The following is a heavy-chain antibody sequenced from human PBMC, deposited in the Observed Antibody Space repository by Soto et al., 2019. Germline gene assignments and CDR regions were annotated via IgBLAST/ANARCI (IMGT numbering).Heavy chain of an antibody. J-gene: IGHJ6*02. CDR1: GGTFSSYT. Sequence: QVQLVQSGAEVKKPGSSVKVSCKASGGTFSSYTISWVRQAPGQGLEWMGRIIPILGIANYAQKFQGRVTITADKSTSTAYMELSSLRSEDTAVYYCAGEDGSWPYYYGMDVWGQGTTVTVSS. V-gene: IGHV1-69*02. D-gene: IGHD6-13*01. CDR3: AGEDGSWPYYYGMDV. CDR2: IIPILGIA.